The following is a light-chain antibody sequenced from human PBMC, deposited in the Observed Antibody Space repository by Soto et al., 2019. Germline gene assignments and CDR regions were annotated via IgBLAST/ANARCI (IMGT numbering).Light chain of an antibody. CDR3: SSYTSSGTYA. CDR1: SSDVGGYNY. CDR2: EVS. Sequence: QSVLTQPASVSGSPGQSITISCTGTSSDVGGYNYVSWYQQHPGKAPKVMIYEVSNRPSGVSNRLSGSKSGNTASLTISGLQAEDEADYYCSSYTSSGTYAFGTGTKVTVL. J-gene: IGLJ1*01. V-gene: IGLV2-14*01.